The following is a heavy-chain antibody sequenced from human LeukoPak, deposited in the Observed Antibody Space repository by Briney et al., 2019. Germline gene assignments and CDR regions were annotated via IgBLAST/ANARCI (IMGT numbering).Heavy chain of an antibody. D-gene: IGHD5-12*01. CDR3: ARAERGGYSGYDYGMDL. CDR2: ISHDGSNT. J-gene: IGHJ6*04. CDR1: GFTFSSYA. Sequence: GRSLRLSCAASGFTFSSYAMHWVRQAPGKGLEWVAVISHDGSNTYYADSVKGRFTISRDNSKNTLYLQMNSLRAEDTAVYYCARAERGGYSGYDYGMDLWGKGTTVTVSS. V-gene: IGHV3-30*04.